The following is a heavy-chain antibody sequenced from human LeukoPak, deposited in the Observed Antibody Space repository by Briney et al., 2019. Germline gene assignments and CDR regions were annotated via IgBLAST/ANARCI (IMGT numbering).Heavy chain of an antibody. Sequence: GGSLRLSCAASGFTFSSYAMHWVRQAPGKGLEWVAVISYDGSNKYYADSVKGRFTISRDNAKNSLYLQMNSLRAEDTAVYYCARGTRLGELSLYTYWGQGTLVTVSS. CDR2: ISYDGSNK. D-gene: IGHD3-16*02. CDR1: GFTFSSYA. CDR3: ARGTRLGELSLYTY. J-gene: IGHJ4*02. V-gene: IGHV3-30-3*01.